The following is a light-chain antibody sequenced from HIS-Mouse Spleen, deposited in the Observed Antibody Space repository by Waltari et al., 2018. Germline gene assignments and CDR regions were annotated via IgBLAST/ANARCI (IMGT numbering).Light chain of an antibody. CDR2: RNN. J-gene: IGLJ3*02. V-gene: IGLV1-47*01. CDR3: AAWDDSLSGHWV. CDR1: SSNIGSNY. Sequence: QSVLTQPPSASGTPGQRVNITCSGSSSNIGSNYVYWYQQPPGTAPKLLIYRNNHRPSGVPDRFSGSKSGTSASLAISGLRSEDEADYYCAAWDDSLSGHWVFGGGTKLTVL.